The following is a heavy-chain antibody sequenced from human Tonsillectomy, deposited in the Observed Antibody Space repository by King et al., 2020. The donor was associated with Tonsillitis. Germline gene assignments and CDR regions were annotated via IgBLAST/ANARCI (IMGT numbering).Heavy chain of an antibody. D-gene: IGHD6-13*01. Sequence: VQLVESGADVKMPGASVTVSCKASGYSFTNFYMHWVRQAPGQGLEWMGVINPSGGGTNYAQKFQGRVTMTYDTSTSTIYMELRSLRSEDTAVYYCARVRQQLRYEGILDHWGQGTLVTVSS. CDR1: GYSFTNFY. CDR2: INPSGGGT. V-gene: IGHV1-46*01. J-gene: IGHJ4*02. CDR3: ARVRQQLRYEGILDH.